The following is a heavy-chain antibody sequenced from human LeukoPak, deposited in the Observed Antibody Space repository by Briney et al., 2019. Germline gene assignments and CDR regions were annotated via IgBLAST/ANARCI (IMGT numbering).Heavy chain of an antibody. D-gene: IGHD1-26*01. CDR3: ARDSDYYAFTY. Sequence: PGGSLRLSCVASGFTVSGNYMSWVRQAPGKGLEWVSVIYSGGSTYYADSVKGRFTISRDNSKNTVYLQMNSLRAEDTAIYYCARDSDYYAFTYWGQGTLVTVSS. CDR1: GFTVSGNY. CDR2: IYSGGST. V-gene: IGHV3-53*01. J-gene: IGHJ4*02.